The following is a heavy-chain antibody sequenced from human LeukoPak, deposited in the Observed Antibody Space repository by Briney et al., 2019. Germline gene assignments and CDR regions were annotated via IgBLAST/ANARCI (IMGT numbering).Heavy chain of an antibody. CDR2: IKQDGSEK. V-gene: IGHV3-7*01. D-gene: IGHD5-18*01. CDR3: ARGRRGYSYGHIDY. J-gene: IGHJ4*02. Sequence: GGSLRLSCATSGFTFSSYWMSWVRQAPGKGLGWVANIKQDGSEKHYVDSVKGRFTISRDNAKNSLYLQMNSLRAEDTAVYYCARGRRGYSYGHIDYWGQGTLVTVSS. CDR1: GFTFSSYW.